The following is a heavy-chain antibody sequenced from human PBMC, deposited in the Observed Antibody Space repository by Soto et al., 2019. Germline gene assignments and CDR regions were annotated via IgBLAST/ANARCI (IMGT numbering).Heavy chain of an antibody. Sequence: SVKVSCKASGFTFPSSAMQWVRQARGQRLEWIGWIVVGSGNTNYAQKFQERVTITRDMSTSTAYMELSSLRSEDTAVYYCARGIAVGYYYYYYYMDVWGKGTTVTVSS. J-gene: IGHJ6*03. V-gene: IGHV1-58*02. CDR1: GFTFPSSA. CDR3: ARGIAVGYYYYYYYMDV. D-gene: IGHD6-19*01. CDR2: IVVGSGNT.